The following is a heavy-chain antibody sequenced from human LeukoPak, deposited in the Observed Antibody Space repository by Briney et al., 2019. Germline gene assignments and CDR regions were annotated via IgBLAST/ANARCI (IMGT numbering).Heavy chain of an antibody. D-gene: IGHD3-22*01. J-gene: IGHJ4*02. CDR1: GFTFSTYG. CDR3: ARDVSSGYLGFDY. Sequence: PGGSLRLSCAASGFTFSTYGMQRVRQAPGKGLEWVAAIWYDGSEKYYADSVKGRFTISRDNSKNTLYVQMNSLRAEDTAVYYCARDVSSGYLGFDYWGQGTLVTVSS. CDR2: IWYDGSEK. V-gene: IGHV3-33*01.